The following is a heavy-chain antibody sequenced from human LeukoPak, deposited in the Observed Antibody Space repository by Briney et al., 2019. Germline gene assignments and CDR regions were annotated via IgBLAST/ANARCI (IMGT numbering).Heavy chain of an antibody. CDR3: ARDWSDGFDY. D-gene: IGHD3-3*01. Sequence: PGGSLRLSCAASGFTFSRYSMNWVRQAPGKGLEWVSSISISSNYKYYPDSLKGRFTISRDNAKNSLYLQMNSLRAEDTAVYYCARDWSDGFDYWGQGTLVTVSS. J-gene: IGHJ4*02. CDR1: GFTFSRYS. CDR2: ISISSNYK. V-gene: IGHV3-21*01.